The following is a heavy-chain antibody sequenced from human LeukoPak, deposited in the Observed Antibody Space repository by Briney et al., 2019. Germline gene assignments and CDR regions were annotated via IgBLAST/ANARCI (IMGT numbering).Heavy chain of an antibody. CDR3: ARDLMGIAYRGAFYY. CDR1: GFTFSTYW. CDR2: INEDRSEK. Sequence: GGSLRLSCAASGFTFSTYWMSWVRQAPGKGLEWVANINEDRSEKFHVGSVRGRFTISRDNAKNSLYLQMNSLRAEDTAVYYCARDLMGIAYRGAFYYWGQGTLVTVSS. J-gene: IGHJ4*02. V-gene: IGHV3-7*03. D-gene: IGHD6-13*01.